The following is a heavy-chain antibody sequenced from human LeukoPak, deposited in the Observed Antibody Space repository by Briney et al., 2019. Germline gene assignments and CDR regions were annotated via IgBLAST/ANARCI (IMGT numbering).Heavy chain of an antibody. CDR2: VHLDGRT. J-gene: IGHJ4*02. CDR3: AREGGFYRPLDY. Sequence: SETLSLTCGVSGGSISTTNWWTWVRQPPGKGLEWIGEVHLDGRTNYNPSLESRLTMSVDLSENHISLKLTSVTAADTAVYYCAREGGFYRPLDYSGQGTLVTVSS. D-gene: IGHD3-3*01. CDR1: GGSISTTNW. V-gene: IGHV4-4*02.